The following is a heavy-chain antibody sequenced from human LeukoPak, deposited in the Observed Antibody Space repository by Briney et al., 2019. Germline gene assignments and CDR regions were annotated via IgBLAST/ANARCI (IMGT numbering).Heavy chain of an antibody. Sequence: GGSLRLSCAASGFTFSSYSMNWVRQAPGKGLEWVSYISSSSSTIYYADSVKGRFTISRDNAKNSLYLQMNSLGAEDTAVYYCARDRTVVRGVISWFDPWGQGTLVTVSS. V-gene: IGHV3-48*04. D-gene: IGHD3-10*01. J-gene: IGHJ5*02. CDR3: ARDRTVVRGVISWFDP. CDR2: ISSSSSTI. CDR1: GFTFSSYS.